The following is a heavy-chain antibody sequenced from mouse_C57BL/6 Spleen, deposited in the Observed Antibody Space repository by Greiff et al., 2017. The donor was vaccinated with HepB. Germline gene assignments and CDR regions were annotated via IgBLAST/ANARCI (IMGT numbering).Heavy chain of an antibody. CDR3: AREGDGNYFSYAMDY. V-gene: IGHV5-16*01. D-gene: IGHD2-1*01. CDR2: INYDGSST. J-gene: IGHJ4*01. Sequence: EVMLVESEGGLVQPGSSMKLSCTASGFTFSDYYMAWVRQVPEKGLEWVANINYDGSSTYYLDSLKSRFIISRDNAKNILYLQMSSLKSEDTATYYCAREGDGNYFSYAMDYWGQGTSVTVSS. CDR1: GFTFSDYY.